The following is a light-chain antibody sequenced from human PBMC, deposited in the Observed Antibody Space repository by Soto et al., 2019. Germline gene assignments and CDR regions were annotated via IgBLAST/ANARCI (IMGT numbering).Light chain of an antibody. J-gene: IGKJ4*01. Sequence: DIQMTQSPSSLSASVGDRVTITCRASQGIGSSLVWYQQKPGKAPNLLMYDASTLQSGVASRFTGSGSGTHFTLTISSLQPEDSATYYCQQADLLPLTFGGGTRVEI. CDR2: DAS. CDR3: QQADLLPLT. CDR1: QGIGSS. V-gene: IGKV1-12*01.